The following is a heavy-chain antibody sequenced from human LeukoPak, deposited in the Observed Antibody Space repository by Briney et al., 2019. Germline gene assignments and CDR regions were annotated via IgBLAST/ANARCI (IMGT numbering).Heavy chain of an antibody. Sequence: ASVKVSCKASGYTFTGYYMHWLRQAPGQGLEWMGWINPNSGGTNYAQKFQGRVTMTRDTSISTAYMELSRLRSDDTAVYYCARALRFGDWLCYWGQGTLVTVSS. D-gene: IGHD3-9*01. J-gene: IGHJ4*02. V-gene: IGHV1-2*02. CDR1: GYTFTGYY. CDR3: ARALRFGDWLCY. CDR2: INPNSGGT.